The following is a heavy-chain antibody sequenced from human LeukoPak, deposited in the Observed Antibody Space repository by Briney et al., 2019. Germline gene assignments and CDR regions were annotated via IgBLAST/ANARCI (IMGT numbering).Heavy chain of an antibody. Sequence: QPGGSLRLSCAASGFTFSTYAMHWVRQAPGKGLEWVAVISCDGSYKYYADSVKGRFTISRDNSKNTLYLQVNSLRAEDTAVYYCAKDLRISMIRSFDYWGQGTLVTVSS. CDR3: AKDLRISMIRSFDY. D-gene: IGHD3-10*01. V-gene: IGHV3-30*18. CDR1: GFTFSTYA. J-gene: IGHJ4*02. CDR2: ISCDGSYK.